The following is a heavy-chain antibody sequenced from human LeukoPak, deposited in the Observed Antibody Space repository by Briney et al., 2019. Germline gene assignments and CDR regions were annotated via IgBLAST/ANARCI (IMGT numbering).Heavy chain of an antibody. CDR2: IYYSGST. V-gene: IGHV4-39*01. Sequence: PSETLSLTCSVSGGSISNSNYYWGWIRLPPGKGMEWIGTIYYSGSTNYNPSLKSRLTISVHTSKNQFSMKLSSVTAADTAVYYCASLGYDFWSGRPPCAFDIWGQGTMVTVSS. J-gene: IGHJ3*02. CDR3: ASLGYDFWSGRPPCAFDI. CDR1: GGSISNSNYY. D-gene: IGHD3-3*01.